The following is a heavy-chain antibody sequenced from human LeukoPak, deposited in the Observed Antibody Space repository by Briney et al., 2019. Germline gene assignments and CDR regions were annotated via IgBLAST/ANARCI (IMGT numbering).Heavy chain of an antibody. Sequence: TWVRQAPGKGLEWIGYIYYSGSTYYNPSLKSRVTISVDTSKNQFSLKLSSVTAADTAVYYCARDLADEYYFDYWGQGTLVTVSS. CDR3: ARDLADEYYFDY. V-gene: IGHV4-30-4*01. J-gene: IGHJ4*02. CDR2: IYYSGST.